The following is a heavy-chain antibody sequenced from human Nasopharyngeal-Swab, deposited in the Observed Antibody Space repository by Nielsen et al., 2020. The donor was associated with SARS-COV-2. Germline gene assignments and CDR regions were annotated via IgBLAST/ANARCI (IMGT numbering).Heavy chain of an antibody. J-gene: IGHJ3*02. Sequence: GGSLRLSCAASGFTVSSNYMSWVRQAPGKGLEWVSVIYSGSSTYYADSVKGRFTISRDNSKNTLYLQMNSLRAEDTAVYYCARQIQLWFGQAQDAFDIWGQGTMVTVSS. CDR2: IYSGSST. D-gene: IGHD5-18*01. CDR1: GFTVSSNY. V-gene: IGHV3-53*01. CDR3: ARQIQLWFGQAQDAFDI.